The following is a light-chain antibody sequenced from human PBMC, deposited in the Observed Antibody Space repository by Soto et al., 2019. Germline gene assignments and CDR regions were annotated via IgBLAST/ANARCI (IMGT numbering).Light chain of an antibody. CDR1: QDISNY. J-gene: IGKJ3*01. V-gene: IGKV1-27*01. Sequence: DIQMTQSPSSLSASVGDRVAITCRASQDISNYLAWYQQKPGKVPKVLIYAASTLQSGVPSRFSGSGSGTDFTLTISSLQPEDVATYYCQNYNSAPRTFGPGTDVEIK. CDR3: QNYNSAPRT. CDR2: AAS.